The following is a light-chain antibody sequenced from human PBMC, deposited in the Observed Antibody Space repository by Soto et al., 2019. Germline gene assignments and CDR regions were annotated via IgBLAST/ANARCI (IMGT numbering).Light chain of an antibody. CDR1: SSDVGGYNY. Sequence: SVLTQPASVSRSPGQSITISCPGTSSDVGGYNYVSWYQHNPGKAPKLMMYDVNTRPSGVSNRFSGSKSGNAASLTISGLQAEDEADYFCKSYTSSSTYVFGTGTKVTVL. V-gene: IGLV2-14*03. CDR2: DVN. J-gene: IGLJ1*01. CDR3: KSYTSSSTYV.